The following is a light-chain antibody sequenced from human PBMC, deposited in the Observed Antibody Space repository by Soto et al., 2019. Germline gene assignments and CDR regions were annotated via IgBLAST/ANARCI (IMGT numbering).Light chain of an antibody. CDR1: ASNIGKNT. CDR3: AAWDDSLNGHV. J-gene: IGLJ1*01. Sequence: SVLTQPPSASGTPGQRVTISCSGGASNIGKNTVHWFQQLPGTAPKLLIYTDTQRPSGVPDRFSGSKSGTSASLAISGLQSEDEADYYCAAWDDSLNGHVFGSGTKVTVL. V-gene: IGLV1-44*01. CDR2: TDT.